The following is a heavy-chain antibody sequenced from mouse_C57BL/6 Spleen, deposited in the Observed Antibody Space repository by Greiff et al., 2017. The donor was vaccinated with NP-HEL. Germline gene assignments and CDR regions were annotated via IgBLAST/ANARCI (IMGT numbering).Heavy chain of an antibody. CDR2: ISSGGSYT. D-gene: IGHD1-1*01. J-gene: IGHJ3*01. CDR3: ARHEPSITTVVAPSFAY. V-gene: IGHV5-6*01. CDR1: GFTFSSYG. Sequence: EVMLVESGGDLVKPGGSLKLSCAASGFTFSSYGMSWVRQTPDKRLEWVATISSGGSYTYYPDSVKGRFTISRDNAKNTLYLQMSSLNSEDTAMYYCARHEPSITTVVAPSFAYWGQGTLVTVSA.